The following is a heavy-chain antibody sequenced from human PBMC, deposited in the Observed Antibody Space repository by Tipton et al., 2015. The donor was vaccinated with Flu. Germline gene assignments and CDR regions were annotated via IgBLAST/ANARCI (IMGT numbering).Heavy chain of an antibody. V-gene: IGHV4-59*08. Sequence: LRLSCSVSGGSISSYYWSWIRQPPGKGLEWIGYIHYSGRTKYNPSLKSRVIMSVDTSKNQFSLKLSSVTAADTAVYYCARRDYSNYVSEPKNWFDPWGQGVLVTVSS. D-gene: IGHD4-11*01. CDR1: GGSISSYY. CDR2: IHYSGRT. J-gene: IGHJ5*02. CDR3: ARRDYSNYVSEPKNWFDP.